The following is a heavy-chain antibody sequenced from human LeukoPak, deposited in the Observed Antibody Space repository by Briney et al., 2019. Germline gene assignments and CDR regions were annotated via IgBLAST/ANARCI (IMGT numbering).Heavy chain of an antibody. CDR1: GYTFTSYG. Sequence: ASVKVSCKASGYTFTSYGISWVRQAPGQGLEWMGWINPNSGGTNYAQKFQGRVTMTRDTSISTAYMELSRLRSDDTAVYYCAIVVVITGFDYWGQGTLVTVSS. CDR2: INPNSGGT. J-gene: IGHJ4*02. CDR3: AIVVVITGFDY. D-gene: IGHD3-22*01. V-gene: IGHV1-2*02.